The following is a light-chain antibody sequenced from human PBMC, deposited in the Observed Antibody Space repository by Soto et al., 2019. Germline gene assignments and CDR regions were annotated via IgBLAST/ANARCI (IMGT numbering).Light chain of an antibody. CDR1: SSDLAIYNY. Sequence: QSVLTQPASVSGSPGQSITISCTGTSSDLAIYNYVSWYQQQPGKAPKLMIYQVTNRPSGVSNRFSGSRSGNTASLTISGLQAEDEAFYYCSSYTTRSTLVFGGGTKLTVL. J-gene: IGLJ2*01. CDR3: SSYTTRSTLV. CDR2: QVT. V-gene: IGLV2-14*01.